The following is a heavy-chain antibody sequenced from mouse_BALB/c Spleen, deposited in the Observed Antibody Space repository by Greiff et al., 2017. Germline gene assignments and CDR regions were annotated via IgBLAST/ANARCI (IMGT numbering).Heavy chain of an antibody. D-gene: IGHD2-3*01. CDR3: VRQTDGYYGRYYLDD. Sequence: VPLVESGGGLVQPKGSLKLSCAASGFPFNPSAMHWVRQAPGKGLEWVARIRSKSNNYATYYADSVKDRFTISRDDSQSMLYLQMNNLKTEDTAMYYGVRQTDGYYGRYYLDDWGQGTTRTGSS. V-gene: IGHV10-1*02. CDR1: GFPFNPSA. J-gene: IGHJ2*01. CDR2: IRSKSNNYAT.